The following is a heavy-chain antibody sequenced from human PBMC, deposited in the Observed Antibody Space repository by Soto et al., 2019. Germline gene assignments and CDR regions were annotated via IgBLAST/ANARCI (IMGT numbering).Heavy chain of an antibody. J-gene: IGHJ5*02. CDR2: IFDSGST. V-gene: IGHV4-59*08. Sequence: ASETLSLTRTFSGVSIRSYSWSWIRQPPVKVLYWIAVIFDSGSTNYNPPLKSRVTISVDTSKNQFSLKLSSVTAADTAVYYCARHVTYYGSGSHFDPWGQGTLVTVSS. CDR1: GVSIRSYS. CDR3: ARHVTYYGSGSHFDP. D-gene: IGHD3-10*01.